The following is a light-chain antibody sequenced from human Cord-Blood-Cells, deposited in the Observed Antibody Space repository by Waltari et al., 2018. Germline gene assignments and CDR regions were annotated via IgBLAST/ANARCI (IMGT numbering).Light chain of an antibody. CDR2: LGS. CDR3: MQALQTWT. V-gene: IGKV2-28*01. Sequence: TPGEPASISCRSSQSLLHSNGYNYLDWYLQKPGQSPQLLIYLGSNRASGVPDRFSGSGSGTDFTLKISRVEAEDVGVYYCMQALQTWTFGQGTKVEIK. CDR1: QSLLHSNGYNY. J-gene: IGKJ1*01.